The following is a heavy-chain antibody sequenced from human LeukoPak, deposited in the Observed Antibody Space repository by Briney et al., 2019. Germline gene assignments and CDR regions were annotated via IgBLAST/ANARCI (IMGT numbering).Heavy chain of an antibody. V-gene: IGHV1-18*01. J-gene: IGHJ4*02. CDR3: ARGSQWLVQYYFDY. CDR2: ISAYNGNT. Sequence: AXXXVSCKASGYTFTSYGISWVRQAPGQGLEWMGWISAYNGNTNYAQKLQGRVTMTTDTSTSTAYMELRSLRSDDTAVYYCARGSQWLVQYYFDYWGQGTLVTVSS. CDR1: GYTFTSYG. D-gene: IGHD6-19*01.